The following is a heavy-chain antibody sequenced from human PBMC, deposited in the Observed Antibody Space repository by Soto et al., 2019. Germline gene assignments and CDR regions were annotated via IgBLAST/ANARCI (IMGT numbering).Heavy chain of an antibody. J-gene: IGHJ4*02. CDR1: GYTFASYA. Sequence: QVQLVQSGAEVKKPGASVKVSCKASGYTFASYAISWMRQAPGQGLEWMRWISAYNGNTNYAQKLQGRVTMTTDTSTSATYMELRRLRSDDTAVYYCARDPPPPDYWGQGTLVTVSS. V-gene: IGHV1-18*01. CDR3: ARDPPPPDY. CDR2: ISAYNGNT.